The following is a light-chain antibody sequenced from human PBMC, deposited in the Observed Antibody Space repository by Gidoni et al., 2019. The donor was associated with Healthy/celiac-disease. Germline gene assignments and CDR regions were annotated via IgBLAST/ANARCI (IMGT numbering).Light chain of an antibody. V-gene: IGKV1-27*01. CDR3: QKYNSAPRT. CDR1: QGISNY. J-gene: IGKJ1*01. CDR2: AST. Sequence: DIQMTQSPSSLSASVGDRVTITCRASQGISNYLAWYQQKPGKVPKLLIYASTTLQSGVPSRFSGSGSGTDFTLTISSLQPEDVATYYCQKYNSAPRTFGQGIKVEIK.